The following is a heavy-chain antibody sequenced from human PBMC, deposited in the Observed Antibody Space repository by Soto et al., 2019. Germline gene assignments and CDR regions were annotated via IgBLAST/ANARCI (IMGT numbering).Heavy chain of an antibody. J-gene: IGHJ6*02. D-gene: IGHD2-2*02. CDR1: GYTFTSYG. CDR2: ISAYNGNT. CDR3: ARDGGLGYCSSTSCYTKDYYYYGMDV. Sequence: ASVKVSCKASGYTFTSYGISWVRQAPGQGLEWMGWISAYNGNTNYAQKLQGRVTMTTDTSTSTAYMELRSLRSDDTAVYYYARDGGLGYCSSTSCYTKDYYYYGMDVWGQGTTVTVPS. V-gene: IGHV1-18*04.